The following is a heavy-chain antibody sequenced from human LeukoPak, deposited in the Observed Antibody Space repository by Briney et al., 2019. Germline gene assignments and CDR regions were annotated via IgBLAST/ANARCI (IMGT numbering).Heavy chain of an antibody. CDR2: ISYDGSNK. Sequence: SGGSLRLSCAASGFTFSSYGMHWVRQAPGKGLEWVAAISYDGSNKYYADSVKGRFTISRDNSKNTLYLQMNSLRAEDTAVYYCAKDLSAYYYGSADYYYGMDVWGQGTTVTVSS. D-gene: IGHD3-10*01. V-gene: IGHV3-30*18. CDR3: AKDLSAYYYGSADYYYGMDV. J-gene: IGHJ6*02. CDR1: GFTFSSYG.